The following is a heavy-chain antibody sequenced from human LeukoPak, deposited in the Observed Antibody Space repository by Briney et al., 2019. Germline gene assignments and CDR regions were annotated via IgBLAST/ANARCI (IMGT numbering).Heavy chain of an antibody. CDR2: MNPNSGNT. J-gene: IGHJ4*02. CDR1: GYTFTSYD. V-gene: IGHV1-8*01. D-gene: IGHD2-21*01. Sequence: ASVKVSCKASGYTFTSYDINWVRQATGQGLEWMGWMNPNSGNTGYAQKFQGRVTMTRDTSISTAYMELSRLRSDDTAVYYCARAIPSAYGGVDYWGQGTLVTVSS. CDR3: ARAIPSAYGGVDY.